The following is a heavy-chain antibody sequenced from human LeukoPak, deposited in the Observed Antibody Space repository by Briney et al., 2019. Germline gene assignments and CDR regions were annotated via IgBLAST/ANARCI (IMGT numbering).Heavy chain of an antibody. CDR3: AREYDNDYYFDY. V-gene: IGHV3-30-3*01. CDR2: ISYDGSNK. J-gene: IGHJ4*02. Sequence: GRSLRLSCAASGLTFSNYAMYWVRQAPGKGLEWVAVISYDGSNKYYADSVKGRFTISRDNSKSTLYLQMNSLRAEDTAVYYCAREYDNDYYFDYWGQGTLVTVSS. D-gene: IGHD3-22*01. CDR1: GLTFSNYA.